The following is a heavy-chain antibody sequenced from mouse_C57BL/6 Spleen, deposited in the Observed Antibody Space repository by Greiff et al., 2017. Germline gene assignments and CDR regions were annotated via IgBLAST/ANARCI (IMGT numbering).Heavy chain of an antibody. CDR1: GYTFTSYW. CDR2: IDPSDSYT. J-gene: IGHJ4*01. CDR3: ARSLLSLRRAMDY. V-gene: IGHV1-69*01. D-gene: IGHD2-4*01. Sequence: QVQLQQPGAELVMPGASVKLSCKASGYTFTSYWMHWVKQRPGQGLEWIGEIDPSDSYTNYNQKFKGKSTLTVDKSSSTAYMQLSSLTSEDSAVYYCARSLLSLRRAMDYWGQGTSVTVSS.